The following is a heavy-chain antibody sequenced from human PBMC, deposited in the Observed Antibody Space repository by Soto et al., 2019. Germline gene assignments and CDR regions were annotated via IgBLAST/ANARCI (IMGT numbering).Heavy chain of an antibody. D-gene: IGHD6-6*01. J-gene: IGHJ4*02. CDR3: TRAAHPQWEISNYYFDS. CDR2: IRGRAYSATT. Sequence: GSLLVSCTSSVFTFGGYAMCWIGQAPGKGLEWVAFIRGRAYSATTEYAASVKGRFTISRDDSKSIAYLQMNSLKTEDTAVYYCTRAAHPQWEISNYYFDSWGPGTMVTVSS. CDR1: VFTFGGYA. V-gene: IGHV3-49*03.